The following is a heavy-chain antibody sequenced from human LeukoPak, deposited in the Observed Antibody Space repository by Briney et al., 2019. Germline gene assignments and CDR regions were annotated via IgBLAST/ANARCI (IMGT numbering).Heavy chain of an antibody. D-gene: IGHD4-23*01. CDR3: ARDGGNALRGYYMDV. CDR2: IRNDGNEI. Sequence: GGSLRLSCAASGFTFSNYAMHWVRQAPGKGLEWVAFIRNDGNEIYYADSVKGRFTISRDNAKNSLYLQMNSLRAEDTAVYYCARDGGNALRGYYMDVWGKGTTVTVSS. V-gene: IGHV3-30*02. J-gene: IGHJ6*03. CDR1: GFTFSNYA.